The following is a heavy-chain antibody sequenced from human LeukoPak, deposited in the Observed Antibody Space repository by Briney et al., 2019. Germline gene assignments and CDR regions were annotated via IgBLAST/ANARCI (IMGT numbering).Heavy chain of an antibody. D-gene: IGHD3-10*01. J-gene: IGHJ5*02. CDR1: GGSISSSSYY. Sequence: PSETLSLTCTVSGGSISSSSYYWGWIRQPPGKGLEWIGSIYYSGSTYYHPSLKSRVTISVDTSKNQFSLKLSSVTAADTAVYYCARHTVTMVRGISWFDPWGQGTLVTVSS. CDR3: ARHTVTMVRGISWFDP. CDR2: IYYSGST. V-gene: IGHV4-39*01.